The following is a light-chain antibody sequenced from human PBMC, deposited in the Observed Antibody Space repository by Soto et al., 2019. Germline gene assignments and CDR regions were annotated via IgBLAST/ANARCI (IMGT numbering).Light chain of an antibody. CDR1: QSVSSN. J-gene: IGKJ1*01. V-gene: IGKV3-15*01. Sequence: EILMTQSPATLSLSPGEVSTLSGRASQSVSSNLAWYQQKPGQAPRLLIYGASTRATGIPARFSGSGSGTDFILTISRLDPDDFAVYYCQQYGAFWTFGQGTKVDIK. CDR3: QQYGAFWT. CDR2: GAS.